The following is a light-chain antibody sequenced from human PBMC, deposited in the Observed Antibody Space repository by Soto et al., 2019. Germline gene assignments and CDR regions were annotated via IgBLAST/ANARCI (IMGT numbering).Light chain of an antibody. V-gene: IGKV1-27*01. CDR3: QKYNSAPRT. CDR1: QGISNY. CDR2: AAS. Sequence: DLRMTQSPSSLSASVGDRVTITCRASQGISNYLAWYQQKPGKVPKLLIYAASTLQSGVPSRFSGSGSGTDFTLTISGLQPEDVATYYCQKYNSAPRTFGPGTKVDIK. J-gene: IGKJ3*01.